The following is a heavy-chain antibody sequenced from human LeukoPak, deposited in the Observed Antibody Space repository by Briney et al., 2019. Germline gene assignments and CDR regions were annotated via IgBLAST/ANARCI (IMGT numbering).Heavy chain of an antibody. J-gene: IGHJ4*02. CDR1: GDSISRYY. Sequence: SETLSLTCTVSGDSISRYYWSWIRQPAGKVLEWIGRIYTSGSTNYNPSLKSRVTMSVDTSKNQFSLKLSSVTAADTAVYYCARDRIDYGSGSYYFDYWGQGTLVTVSS. D-gene: IGHD3-10*01. CDR2: IYTSGST. V-gene: IGHV4-4*07. CDR3: ARDRIDYGSGSYYFDY.